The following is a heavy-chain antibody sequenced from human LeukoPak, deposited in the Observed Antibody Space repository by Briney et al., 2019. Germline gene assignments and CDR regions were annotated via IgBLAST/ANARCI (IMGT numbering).Heavy chain of an antibody. J-gene: IGHJ4*02. V-gene: IGHV1-46*01. D-gene: IGHD3-22*01. CDR1: GHIFTSYY. Sequence: GASVKVSCKASGHIFTSYYMHWVRQAPGQGLEWMGIINPTGGSTSYAEKFQGRITMTRDTSTSTVYMELSSLRSDDTAVYYCARGASGYHHFEYWGQGTLVTVSS. CDR3: ARGASGYHHFEY. CDR2: INPTGGST.